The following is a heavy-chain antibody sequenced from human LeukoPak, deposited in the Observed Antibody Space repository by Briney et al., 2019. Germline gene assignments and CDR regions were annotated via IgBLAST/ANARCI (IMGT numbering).Heavy chain of an antibody. CDR3: ARAQGYSYGLDS. J-gene: IGHJ4*02. V-gene: IGHV4-59*01. CDR1: GGSFSSYY. CDR2: VFHSGST. Sequence: SETLSLTCAVYGGSFSSYYWTWIRQPPGKGLEWIGYVFHSGSTNYNPSLKSRVTISVDTSKNQFSLRLSSVTAADTAVYYCARAQGYSYGLDSWGQGTLVTVSS. D-gene: IGHD5-18*01.